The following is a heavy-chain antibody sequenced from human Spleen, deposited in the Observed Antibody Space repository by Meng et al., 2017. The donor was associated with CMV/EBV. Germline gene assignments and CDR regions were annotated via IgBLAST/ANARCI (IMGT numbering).Heavy chain of an antibody. CDR2: IYYSGST. CDR3: ARDSTYCSSTSCYGWNWFDP. D-gene: IGHD2-2*01. J-gene: IGHJ5*02. CDR1: GGSISNYY. Sequence: SETLSLTCTVSGGSISNYYWSWIRQPPGKGLEWIGYIYYSGSTNYNPSLKSRVTISVDTSKNQFSLKLSSVTAADTAVYYCARDSTYCSSTSCYGWNWFDPWGQGTLVTVSS. V-gene: IGHV4-59*01.